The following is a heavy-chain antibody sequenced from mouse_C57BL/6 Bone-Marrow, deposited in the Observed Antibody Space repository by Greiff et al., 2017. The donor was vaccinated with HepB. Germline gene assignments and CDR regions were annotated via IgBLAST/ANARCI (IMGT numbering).Heavy chain of an antibody. CDR3: ARREVTTGYYYAMDY. V-gene: IGHV5-17*01. D-gene: IGHD2-2*01. CDR1: GFTFSDYG. CDR2: ISSGSSTI. Sequence: DVKLVESGGGLVKPGGSLKLSCAASGFTFSDYGMHWVRQAPEKGLEWVAYISSGSSTIYYADTVKGRFTISRDNAKNTLFLQMTSLRSEDTAMYYCARREVTTGYYYAMDYWGQGTSVTVSS. J-gene: IGHJ4*01.